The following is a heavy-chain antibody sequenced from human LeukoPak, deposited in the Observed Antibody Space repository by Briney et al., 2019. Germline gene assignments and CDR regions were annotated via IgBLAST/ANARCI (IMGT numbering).Heavy chain of an antibody. V-gene: IGHV3-53*01. CDR1: GFTVSSNY. Sequence: GGSLRLSCAASGFTVSSNYISWVRQAPGKGLEWVSVIYSGGSTYYADSVKGRFTISRDNSKNTLYLQMNSLRAEDTAVYYCARDRPDYGVDYWGQGTLVSVSS. J-gene: IGHJ4*02. CDR3: ARDRPDYGVDY. D-gene: IGHD4-17*01. CDR2: IYSGGST.